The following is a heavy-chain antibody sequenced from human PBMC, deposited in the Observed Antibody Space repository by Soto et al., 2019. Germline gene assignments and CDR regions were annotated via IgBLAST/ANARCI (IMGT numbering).Heavy chain of an antibody. J-gene: IGHJ4*02. CDR3: ARAPLYYDILTGYLPPQYYFDY. CDR2: IYYSGST. Sequence: KPSETLSLTCTVSGGSVSSGSYYWSWIRQPPGKGLEWIGYIYYSGSTNYNPPLKSRVTISVDTSKNQFSLKLSSVTAADTAVYYCARAPLYYDILTGYLPPQYYFDYWGQGTLVTVSS. V-gene: IGHV4-61*01. CDR1: GGSVSSGSYY. D-gene: IGHD3-9*01.